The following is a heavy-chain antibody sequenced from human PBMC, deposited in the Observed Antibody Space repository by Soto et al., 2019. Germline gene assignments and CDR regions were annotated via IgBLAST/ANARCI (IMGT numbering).Heavy chain of an antibody. D-gene: IGHD3-3*01. CDR2: INSDGSST. CDR3: ARVGVGGLEWLLNGFDY. J-gene: IGHJ4*02. Sequence: PGGSLRLSCAASGFTFSSYWMHWVRQAPGKGLVWVSRINSDGSSTSYADSVKGRFTISRDNAKNTLYLQMNSLRAEDTAVYYCARVGVGGLEWLLNGFDYWGQGTLVTSPQ. CDR1: GFTFSSYW. V-gene: IGHV3-74*01.